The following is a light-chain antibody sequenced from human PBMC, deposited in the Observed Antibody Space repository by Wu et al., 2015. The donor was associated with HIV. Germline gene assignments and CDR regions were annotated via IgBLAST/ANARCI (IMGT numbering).Light chain of an antibody. J-gene: IGKJ5*01. CDR2: DAS. CDR3: QQLNSFPLT. CDR1: QNIFTY. V-gene: IGKV1-9*01. Sequence: IQLTQSPSSLSASIGDRVNITCRASQNIFTYLAWYQQTPGKAPRVLIYDASTLHSGVSSRFSGSGSGADFTLTISSLQRGDFGIYFCQQLNSFPLTFGQGSRLEI.